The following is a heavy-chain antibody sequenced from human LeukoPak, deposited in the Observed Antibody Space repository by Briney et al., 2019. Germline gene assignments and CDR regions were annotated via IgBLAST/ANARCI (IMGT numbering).Heavy chain of an antibody. CDR3: ARDPVRSLVVTAIRKADDAFDI. J-gene: IGHJ3*02. D-gene: IGHD2-21*02. CDR1: GGSISSSSYY. CDR2: IYYSGST. V-gene: IGHV4-39*02. Sequence: PSETLSLTCTVSGGSISSSSYYWGWIRQPPGKGLEWIGSIYYSGSTYYNPSLKSRVTISVDTSKNQFSLKLSSVTAADTAVYYCARDPVRSLVVTAIRKADDAFDIWGQGTMVTVSS.